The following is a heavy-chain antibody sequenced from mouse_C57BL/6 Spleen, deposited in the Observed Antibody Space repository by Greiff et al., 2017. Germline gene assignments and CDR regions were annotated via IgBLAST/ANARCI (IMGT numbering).Heavy chain of an antibody. CDR3: ARFYYGSSHYYAMDY. D-gene: IGHD1-1*01. J-gene: IGHJ4*01. CDR1: GYSFTGYY. Sequence: EVKLVESGPELVKPGASVKISCKASGYSFTGYYMNWVKQSPEKSLEWIGEINPSTGGTTYNQKFKAKAQLTVDKSSSTAYMQLKSLTSEDSAVYYCARFYYGSSHYYAMDYWGQGTSVTVSS. CDR2: INPSTGGT. V-gene: IGHV1-42*01.